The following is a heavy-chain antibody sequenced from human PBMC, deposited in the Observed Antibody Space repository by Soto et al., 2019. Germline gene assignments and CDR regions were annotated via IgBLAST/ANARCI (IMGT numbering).Heavy chain of an antibody. J-gene: IGHJ4*02. Sequence: EVQVVESGGDLVEPGGSLRLSCVTSGFMFSSAWLSWVRQAPGKGLEWVARIKSTKDGGARDYAAPVNGRFSISRDDSKSTVYLQMTSLRAEDTALYYCVEGWNDFWGQGTLVTVSS. CDR2: IKSTKDGGAR. CDR1: GFMFSSAW. V-gene: IGHV3-15*01. CDR3: VEGWNDF. D-gene: IGHD1-1*01.